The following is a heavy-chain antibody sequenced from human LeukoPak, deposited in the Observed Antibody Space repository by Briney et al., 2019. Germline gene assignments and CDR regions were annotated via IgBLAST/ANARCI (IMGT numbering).Heavy chain of an antibody. V-gene: IGHV4-34*01. CDR2: INHSGST. CDR3: ARRQYYDYVWGRYRSDAFDI. Sequence: SETLSLTCAVYGGSFSGYYWSWIRQPPGKGLEWIGEINHSGSTNYNPSLKSRVTISVDTSKNQFSLKLSSVTAADTAVYYCARRQYYDYVWGRYRSDAFDIWGQGTMVTVSS. J-gene: IGHJ3*02. CDR1: GGSFSGYY. D-gene: IGHD3-16*02.